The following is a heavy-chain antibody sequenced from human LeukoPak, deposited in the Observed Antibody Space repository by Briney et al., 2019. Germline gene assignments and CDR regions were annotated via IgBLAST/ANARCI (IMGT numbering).Heavy chain of an antibody. CDR3: ARLLGPTYIDY. J-gene: IGHJ4*02. CDR2: INHSGST. V-gene: IGHV4-34*01. Sequence: SETLSLTCAVYGVSFSGYYWSWVRQPPGKGREWGGEINHSGSTNYTPSLTSRVTISIHPSKHQFSLKLSSVTAADTAVYYCARLLGPTYIDYWGQGTLVTVSS. CDR1: GVSFSGYY. D-gene: IGHD3/OR15-3a*01.